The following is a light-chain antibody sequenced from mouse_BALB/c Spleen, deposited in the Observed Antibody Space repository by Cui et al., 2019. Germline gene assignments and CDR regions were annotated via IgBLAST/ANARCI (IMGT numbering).Light chain of an antibody. CDR3: QQGNTHPFT. CDR1: QDIGSY. J-gene: IGKJ4*01. CDR2: HTS. Sequence: DIQMTQTTSSLSASLGDRATISCRARQDIGSYLNWYQQKPDATVKLLIYHTSKLHSGVPSSFSGSGSGTDYSLTISNLEEEDIATYYCQQGNTHPFTFGSGTKLEIK. V-gene: IGKV10-96*01.